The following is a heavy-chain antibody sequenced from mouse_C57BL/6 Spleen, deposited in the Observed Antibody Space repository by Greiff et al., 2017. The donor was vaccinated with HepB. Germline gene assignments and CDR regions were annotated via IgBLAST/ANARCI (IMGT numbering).Heavy chain of an antibody. CDR3: AEGYEDYAMDY. CDR1: GFNIKDYY. V-gene: IGHV14-2*01. D-gene: IGHD2-3*01. J-gene: IGHJ4*01. Sequence: VQLQQSGAELVKPGASVKLSCTASGFNIKDYYMHWVKQRTEQGLEWIGRIDPEDGVTKYAPKFQSKATITADTSSNTAYLQLSSLTSEDTAVYYGAEGYEDYAMDYWGQGTSVTVSS. CDR2: IDPEDGVT.